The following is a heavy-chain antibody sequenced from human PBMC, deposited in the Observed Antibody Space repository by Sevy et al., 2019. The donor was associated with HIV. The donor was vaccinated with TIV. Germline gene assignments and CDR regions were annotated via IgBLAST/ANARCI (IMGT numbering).Heavy chain of an antibody. CDR2: IKSKTDGGAA. J-gene: IGHJ4*02. D-gene: IGHD4-4*01. CDR3: TTDLGFYSSK. V-gene: IGHV3-15*01. Sequence: GGSLRLSCAASGITFSSAWMSWVRLVPGKGLEWLGRIKSKTDGGAADYAAAVKGRFTISRDDSKETLYLQLNSLKTEDTAVYYCTTDLGFYSSKWGQGTLVTVSS. CDR1: GITFSSAW.